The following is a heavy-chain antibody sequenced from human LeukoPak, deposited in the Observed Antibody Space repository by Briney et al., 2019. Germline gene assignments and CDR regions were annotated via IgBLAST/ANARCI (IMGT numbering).Heavy chain of an antibody. CDR1: GFTFRNAW. CDR2: IKSVVDGGTR. CDR3: TTAPAAVDY. D-gene: IGHD6-25*01. V-gene: IGHV3-15*01. Sequence: GGSLRLSCATSGFTFRNAWMSWVRQAPGKGLEWVGRIKSVVDGGTRDYAAPVKDRFTISRDDSKNTLYLQMNSLKTDDTAAYYCTTAPAAVDYWGQGTLVTVSS. J-gene: IGHJ4*02.